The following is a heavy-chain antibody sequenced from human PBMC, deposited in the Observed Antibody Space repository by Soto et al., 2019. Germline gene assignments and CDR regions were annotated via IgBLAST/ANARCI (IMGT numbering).Heavy chain of an antibody. CDR3: ARTAVYLSSGHYYFDY. D-gene: IGHD6-19*01. Sequence: QVQLVQSGAEVKKPGSSVKVSCKASGGTFSSHGIFWMRQAPGQGLEWMGGIIPSFGISNYAQRFQGRVTMTADESTSTAYMELSRLISDDTAAYYCARTAVYLSSGHYYFDYWGQGTLVTVSS. CDR2: IIPSFGIS. CDR1: GGTFSSHG. J-gene: IGHJ4*02. V-gene: IGHV1-69*01.